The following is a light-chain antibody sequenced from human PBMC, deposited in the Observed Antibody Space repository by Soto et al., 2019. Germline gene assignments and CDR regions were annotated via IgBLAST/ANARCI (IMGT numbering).Light chain of an antibody. CDR3: QQRSNWPLGT. Sequence: EIVLTQSPASLSLSPGQIATLSCLASQSVSSYLAWYQQKPGQAPRLLIYAASNRATGIPARFSGSGSGTDFTLTISSLEPEDCAVYYCQQRSNWPLGTFGQGTKVEIK. V-gene: IGKV3-11*01. CDR2: AAS. CDR1: QSVSSY. J-gene: IGKJ1*01.